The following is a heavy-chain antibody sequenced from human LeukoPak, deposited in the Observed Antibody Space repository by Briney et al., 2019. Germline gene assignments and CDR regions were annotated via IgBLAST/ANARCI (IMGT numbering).Heavy chain of an antibody. D-gene: IGHD5-12*01. J-gene: IGHJ4*02. CDR3: SLPCRGYSGYDSDY. Sequence: PGGSLRLSCAASGFTFSSYSMNWVRQAPGKGLEWVSYISSSSSTIYYADSVKGRFTISRDNAKNSLYLQMNSLRDEDTAVYYCSLPCRGYSGYDSDYWGQGTLVTVSS. CDR2: ISSSSSTI. V-gene: IGHV3-48*02. CDR1: GFTFSSYS.